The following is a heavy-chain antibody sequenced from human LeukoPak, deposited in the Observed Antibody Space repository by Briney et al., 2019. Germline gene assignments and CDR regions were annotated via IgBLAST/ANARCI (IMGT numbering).Heavy chain of an antibody. CDR3: AKDGREYSGYDLYYFDY. J-gene: IGHJ4*02. Sequence: PGGSLRLSCAASGFTFSSYAMSWVRQAPGKGLEWVSGISDSGGSTYYADSVRGRFTISRDNSKNTLHLQTNSLRAEDTAVYYCAKDGREYSGYDLYYFDYWGQGTLVTVSS. D-gene: IGHD5-12*01. V-gene: IGHV3-23*01. CDR2: ISDSGGST. CDR1: GFTFSSYA.